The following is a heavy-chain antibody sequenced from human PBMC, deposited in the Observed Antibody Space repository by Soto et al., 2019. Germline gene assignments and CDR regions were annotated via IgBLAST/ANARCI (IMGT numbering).Heavy chain of an antibody. CDR1: GGSISTRSYY. D-gene: IGHD5-12*01. Sequence: SSETLSLTCPVSGGSISTRSYYWGWIRQPPGKGLEWIGSVYSSGSSYYNPALKSRVTISVDTSKNQFSLKLRSVTAADTAVYHSATTPGLAPRGSFDYWGQGALVTVSS. CDR3: ATTPGLAPRGSFDY. J-gene: IGHJ4*02. CDR2: VYSSGSS. V-gene: IGHV4-39*01.